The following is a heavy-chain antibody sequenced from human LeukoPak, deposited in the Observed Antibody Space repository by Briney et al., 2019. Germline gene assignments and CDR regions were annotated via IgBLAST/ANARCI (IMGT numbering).Heavy chain of an antibody. J-gene: IGHJ4*02. CDR1: GYTFTSYY. V-gene: IGHV1-46*03. CDR2: INPSGGST. D-gene: IGHD4-11*01. CDR3: ARNPYSNDLDY. Sequence: ASVKVSCKASGYTFTSYYMHWVRQAPGQGLEWMGIINPSGGSTSYAQKFQGRVTMTRDTSTSTVYMEPSSLRSEDTAVYYCARNPYSNDLDYWGQGTLVTVSS.